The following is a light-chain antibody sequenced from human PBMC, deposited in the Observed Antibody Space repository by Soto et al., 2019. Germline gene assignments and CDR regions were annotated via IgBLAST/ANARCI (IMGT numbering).Light chain of an antibody. CDR3: FSFTTTSTQV. CDR1: SSDIGAYDY. J-gene: IGLJ1*01. Sequence: QSALTQPASLSGSPGQSITISCTGTSSDIGAYDYVSWFQQHPGKAPKLMISEVNNRPSGVSNRFSGSKSGNTAYLTISGLQDEDEDECFCFSFTTTSTQVFGTGTQLTVL. V-gene: IGLV2-14*01. CDR2: EVN.